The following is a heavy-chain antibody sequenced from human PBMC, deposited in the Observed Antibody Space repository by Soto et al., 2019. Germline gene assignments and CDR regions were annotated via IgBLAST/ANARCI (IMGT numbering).Heavy chain of an antibody. CDR2: ISGSGGST. Sequence: PGGSLRLSCAASGFTFNSYAMSWVRQAPGKGLEWVSAISGSGGSTYYADSVKGRFTISRDNSKNTLYLQMISLRAEDTAVYYCARGDYFDTSGHFSDAFDIWGQGTMVTVSS. CDR1: GFTFNSYA. J-gene: IGHJ3*02. V-gene: IGHV3-23*01. CDR3: ARGDYFDTSGHFSDAFDI. D-gene: IGHD6-19*01.